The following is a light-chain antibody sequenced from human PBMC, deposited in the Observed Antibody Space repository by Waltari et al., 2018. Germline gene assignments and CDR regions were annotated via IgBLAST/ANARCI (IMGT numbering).Light chain of an antibody. CDR1: QSVLYSSDNRNY. Sequence: DIVMTQSPDSLAVSLGERATINCKSSQSVLYSSDNRNYLAWYQQKPGQPPNLLIYWASTRESGVPDRFSGSGSGTDFTLTISSLQPDDFATYYCQQSDSFPYTFGQGTKVDIK. J-gene: IGKJ2*01. CDR2: WAS. CDR3: QQSDSFPYT. V-gene: IGKV4-1*01.